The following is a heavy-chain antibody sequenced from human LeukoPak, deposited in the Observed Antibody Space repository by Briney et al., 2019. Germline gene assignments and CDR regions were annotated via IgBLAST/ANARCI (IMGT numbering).Heavy chain of an antibody. D-gene: IGHD2-15*01. CDR2: IYPNSGDT. V-gene: IGHV1-2*02. J-gene: IGHJ4*02. CDR3: AGEYCSGGSCRQGFDY. CDR1: GYTFTDYY. Sequence: ASVKVSCKASGYTFTDYYMHWVRQAPGQGLEWRGWIYPNSGDTNHAQNFQGRVTLTRDTSISSAYMELSSLGSDDSAVYYCAGEYCSGGSCRQGFDYWGQGTLVTVSS.